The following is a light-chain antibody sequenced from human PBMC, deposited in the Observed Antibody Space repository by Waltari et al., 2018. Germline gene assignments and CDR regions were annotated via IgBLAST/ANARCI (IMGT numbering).Light chain of an antibody. V-gene: IGLV3-10*01. Sequence: SYELTQPPSVSVSPGQTARITCSGDALTKTYAYWYQQKSGQAPILIIYEDNRRPSGIPERFSGSTAGTLATLTISGAQGDDEGDYYCYSTDTSGNHVFGGGTKLTVL. CDR1: ALTKTY. CDR2: EDN. CDR3: YSTDTSGNHV. J-gene: IGLJ3*02.